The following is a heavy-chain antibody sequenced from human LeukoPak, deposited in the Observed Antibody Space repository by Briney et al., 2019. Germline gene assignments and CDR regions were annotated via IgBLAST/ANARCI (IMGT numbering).Heavy chain of an antibody. D-gene: IGHD5-18*01. Sequence: SETLSLTCTVSGGSISSYCWSWIRQPPGKGLEWIGYIYYSGNTNYNPSLKSRVTISVDTSKNQFSLKLSSVTAADTAIYYCARGYSYGSYYFDNWGQGTLVTVSS. CDR3: ARGYSYGSYYFDN. CDR2: IYYSGNT. CDR1: GGSISSYC. V-gene: IGHV4-59*01. J-gene: IGHJ4*02.